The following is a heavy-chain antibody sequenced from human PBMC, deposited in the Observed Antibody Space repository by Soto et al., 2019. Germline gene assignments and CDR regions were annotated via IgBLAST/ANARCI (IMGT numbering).Heavy chain of an antibody. D-gene: IGHD4-17*01. V-gene: IGHV3-33*01. CDR1: GFTFSSYG. J-gene: IGHJ4*02. CDR2: IWYDGSNK. Sequence: GGSLRLSCAASGFTFSSYGMHWVRQAPGKGLEWVAVIWYDGSNKYYADSVKGRFTISRDNSKNTLYLQMNSLRAEDTAVYYCARDRLRGYFDYWGQGTLVTVSS. CDR3: ARDRLRGYFDY.